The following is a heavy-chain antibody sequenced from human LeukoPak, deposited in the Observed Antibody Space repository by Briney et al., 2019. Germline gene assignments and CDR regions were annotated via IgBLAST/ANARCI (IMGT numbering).Heavy chain of an antibody. CDR1: GGSINNYY. CDR2: IYYSGST. J-gene: IGHJ5*02. D-gene: IGHD3-22*01. Sequence: SETLSLTCTISGGSINNYYWSWIRQPPGKGLEWIGYIYYSGSTNYNPSLKSRVTISVDTSKNQFSLKLSSVTAADTAVYYCARHRGGSIVAPLDPWGQGTLVTVSS. CDR3: ARHRGGSIVAPLDP. V-gene: IGHV4-59*08.